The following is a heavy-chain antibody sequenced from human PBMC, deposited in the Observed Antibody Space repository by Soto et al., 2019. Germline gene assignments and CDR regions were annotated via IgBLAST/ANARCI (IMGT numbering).Heavy chain of an antibody. CDR3: ARDQGYCSGGSCYVAGY. D-gene: IGHD2-15*01. J-gene: IGHJ4*02. V-gene: IGHV3-74*01. CDR1: GFTFSTYW. CDR2: INSDGSTT. Sequence: EVQLVESGGGLVQPGGSLRLSCAASGFTFSTYWRHWVRQAPGKGLVWVSRINSDGSTTDYADSVRGRFTLSRDNAKNTLYLQMNSLRAEDTAVYYCARDQGYCSGGSCYVAGYWGQGTLVTVSS.